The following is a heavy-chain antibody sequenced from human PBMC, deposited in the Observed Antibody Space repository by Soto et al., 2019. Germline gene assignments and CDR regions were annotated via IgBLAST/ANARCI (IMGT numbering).Heavy chain of an antibody. CDR3: AKDWGGGDCYHCGVVDY. V-gene: IGHV3-30*18. CDR2: ISFDGSNK. D-gene: IGHD2-21*02. CDR1: GFTFSTYG. Sequence: QVQLVESGGGVVQPGRSLRLSCAASGFTFSTYGMHWVRQAPGKGLEWVAVISFDGSNKYYADSVKGRFTISRDNSKNTLYLRMNSLRAEDTAVYYCAKDWGGGDCYHCGVVDYWGQGTLVTVSS. J-gene: IGHJ4*02.